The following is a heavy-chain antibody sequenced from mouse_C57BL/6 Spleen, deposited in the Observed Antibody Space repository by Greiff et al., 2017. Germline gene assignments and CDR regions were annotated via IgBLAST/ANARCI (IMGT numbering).Heavy chain of an antibody. J-gene: IGHJ1*03. V-gene: IGHV5-17*01. CDR1: GFTFSGYG. Sequence: EVQLVESGGGLVKPGGSLKLSCAASGFTFSGYGMHWVRQAPGKGLEWVAYISSGSSTIYYADTVKGRFTISRDKAKNTLFLQMTRLRSEDTAMYFCERRPIPIGWDWYFDVWGTGTTVTVSS. CDR2: ISSGSSTI. D-gene: IGHD1-1*02. CDR3: ERRPIPIGWDWYFDV.